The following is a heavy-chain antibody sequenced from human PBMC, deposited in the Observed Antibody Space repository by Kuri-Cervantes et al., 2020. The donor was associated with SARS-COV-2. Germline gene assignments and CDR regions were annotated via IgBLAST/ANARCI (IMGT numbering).Heavy chain of an antibody. CDR1: SGSFSGYY. V-gene: IGHV4-34*01. CDR2: INHSGST. D-gene: IGHD3-22*01. Sequence: SQTLSLTCAVYSGSFSGYYWSWIRQPPGKGLEWIGEINHSGSTNYNPSLKSRVTISVDTSKNQFSLKLSSVTAADTAVYYCAGGQIVVVLAVWGQGTLVTVSS. J-gene: IGHJ4*02. CDR3: AGGQIVVVLAV.